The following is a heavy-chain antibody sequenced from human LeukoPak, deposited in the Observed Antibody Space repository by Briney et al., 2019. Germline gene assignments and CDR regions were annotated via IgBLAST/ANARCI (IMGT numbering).Heavy chain of an antibody. CDR1: GGSISSYY. Sequence: PSETLSLTCTVSGGSISSYYLSWIRQPAGKGLEWIGRIYTSGSTNYNPSLKSRVTMSVDTSKNQFSLKLSSVTAADTAVYYCARMPVVPAANDAFDIWGQGTMVTVSS. V-gene: IGHV4-4*07. D-gene: IGHD2-2*01. CDR2: IYTSGST. CDR3: ARMPVVPAANDAFDI. J-gene: IGHJ3*02.